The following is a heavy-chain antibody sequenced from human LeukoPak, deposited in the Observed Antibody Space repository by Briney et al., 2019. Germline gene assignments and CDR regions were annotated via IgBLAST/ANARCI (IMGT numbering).Heavy chain of an antibody. Sequence: SVKVSCKASGFTFTSSAMQWVRQARGQRLEWIGWIVVGSGNTNYAQKFQERVTITRDMSTSTAYMELSSLRSEDTAVYYCARVRYYDFWSGYYNFDYWGQGTLVTVSS. CDR1: GFTFTSSA. D-gene: IGHD3-3*01. V-gene: IGHV1-58*02. CDR3: ARVRYYDFWSGYYNFDY. J-gene: IGHJ4*02. CDR2: IVVGSGNT.